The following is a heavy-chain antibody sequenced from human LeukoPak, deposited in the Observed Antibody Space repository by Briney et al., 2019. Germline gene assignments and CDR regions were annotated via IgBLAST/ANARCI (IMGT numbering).Heavy chain of an antibody. J-gene: IGHJ4*02. Sequence: GGSLRLSCVASGFTFSRYWMHWVRHAPGKGRVWVSRINSDGRSTNYADSVKGRFSISRNNGENKLYLQMNSLRVEDTAVYYCVRGPDTGYSSDSWGQGTLVTVSS. CDR1: GFTFSRYW. CDR2: INSDGRST. CDR3: VRGPDTGYSSDS. V-gene: IGHV3-74*01. D-gene: IGHD3-9*01.